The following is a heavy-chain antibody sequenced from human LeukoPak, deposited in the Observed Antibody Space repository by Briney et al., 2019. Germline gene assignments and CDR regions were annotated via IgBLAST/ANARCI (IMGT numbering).Heavy chain of an antibody. CDR2: ISGSGGST. D-gene: IGHD3-10*01. V-gene: IGHV3-23*01. CDR1: GFTFSSYA. CDR3: AKDPNYYGSGTFDY. J-gene: IGHJ4*02. Sequence: GRSLRLSCAASGFTFSSYAMSWVRQAPGKGLEWVSAISGSGGSTYYADSVKGRFTISRDNSKNTLYLQMNSLRAEDTAVYYCAKDPNYYGSGTFDYWGQGTLVTVSS.